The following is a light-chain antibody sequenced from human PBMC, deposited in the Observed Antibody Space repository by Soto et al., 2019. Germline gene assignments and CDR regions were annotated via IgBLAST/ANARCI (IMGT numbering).Light chain of an antibody. CDR2: EGS. V-gene: IGLV2-23*01. CDR1: SSDVGTYNL. Sequence: QSALTQPASVSGSPVQSVTISCTGTSSDVGTYNLVSWYQHHPGKAPKLMIYEGSKRPSGVSNRFAGYNSGNTASLTISGRQAEAEAYYYCCSYAGSSTYVFGTGTKLTAL. CDR3: CSYAGSSTYV. J-gene: IGLJ1*01.